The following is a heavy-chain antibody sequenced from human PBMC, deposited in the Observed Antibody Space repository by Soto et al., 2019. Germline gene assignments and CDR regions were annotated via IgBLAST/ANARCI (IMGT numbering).Heavy chain of an antibody. CDR2: IYYSGSA. D-gene: IGHD6-19*01. CDR1: GVSISSSSYY. CDR3: ASQGVAGTWNYYYYYGMDV. Sequence: SETLSLTCTVSGVSISSSSYYWGWIRQPPGKGLEWIGSIYYSGSAYYNPSLKSRVTISVDTSKNQFSLKLSSVTAADTAVYYCASQGVAGTWNYYYYYGMDVWGQGTTVTVS. V-gene: IGHV4-39*01. J-gene: IGHJ6*02.